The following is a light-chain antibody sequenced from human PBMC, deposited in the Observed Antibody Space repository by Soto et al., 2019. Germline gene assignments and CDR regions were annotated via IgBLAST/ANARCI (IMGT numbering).Light chain of an antibody. V-gene: IGLV1-40*01. CDR1: SSNIGAGYD. J-gene: IGLJ3*02. CDR2: HNN. Sequence: QSVLTQPPSVSGAPGQRVTISCTGSSSNIGAGYDVHWYQQLPGTAPKLLIYHNNNRPSGVPDRFSGSKSGTSASLAITGLQAEDEGDYYCQSYDSSLSGSWVFGGGTKLTVL. CDR3: QSYDSSLSGSWV.